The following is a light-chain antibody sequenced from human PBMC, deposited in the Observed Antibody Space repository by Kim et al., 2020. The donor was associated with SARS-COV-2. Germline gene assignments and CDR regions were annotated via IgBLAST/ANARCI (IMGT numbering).Light chain of an antibody. CDR3: QSYDSSLSGWV. CDR1: SSNIGAHFD. Sequence: QRVTISCTGTSSNIGAHFDVHWYRNLPGTAPKLLIYGNSNRPSGVPDRVSGSKSGTSASLAIIGLQAEDEADYYCQSYDSSLSGWVFGGGTQLTVL. CDR2: GNS. J-gene: IGLJ3*02. V-gene: IGLV1-40*01.